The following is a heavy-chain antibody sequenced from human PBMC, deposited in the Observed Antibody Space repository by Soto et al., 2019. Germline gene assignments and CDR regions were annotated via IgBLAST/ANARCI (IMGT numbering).Heavy chain of an antibody. CDR1: GGSISGGGDY. D-gene: IGHD3-10*01. V-gene: IGHV4-31*03. J-gene: IGHJ4*02. CDR3: ARGLTMLRGVMDS. Sequence: QVQLQESGPGLVKPSQTLALTCTVSGGSISGGGDYWTWIRQHPGKGLEWIGYIYYTGGAYYNPSLKSRALLSLDTSKSQFSLNLTSVTAADTAVYYCARGLTMLRGVMDSWGQGTLVTVSS. CDR2: IYYTGGA.